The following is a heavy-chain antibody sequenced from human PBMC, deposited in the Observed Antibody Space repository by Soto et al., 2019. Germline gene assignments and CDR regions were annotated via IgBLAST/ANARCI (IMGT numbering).Heavy chain of an antibody. CDR2: ISSGSGTI. J-gene: IGHJ4*02. Sequence: GGSLRLSCAASGFTFSSYSMNWVRQAPGKGLEWVSYISSGSGTIYYADSVKGRFTISRDNAKNSLYLQMNSLRAEDTAMYYCASALVRGVLIHTDYWGQGTLVTVSS. D-gene: IGHD3-10*01. CDR3: ASALVRGVLIHTDY. V-gene: IGHV3-48*01. CDR1: GFTFSSYS.